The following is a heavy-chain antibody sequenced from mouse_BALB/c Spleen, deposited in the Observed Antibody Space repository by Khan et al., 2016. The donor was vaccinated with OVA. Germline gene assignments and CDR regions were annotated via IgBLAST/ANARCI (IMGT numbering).Heavy chain of an antibody. CDR3: ARGKYYGYYCDY. Sequence: EVQLQESGPGLVKPSQSLSLTCTVTGYSITSGYAWNWIRQFPGNQLEWMGYISYSGVTSYTPSLKSRISITRDTSKNQFFLQLNSVTTEDTATYYWARGKYYGYYCDYWGQGTTLTVSS. J-gene: IGHJ2*01. D-gene: IGHD1-1*01. CDR2: ISYSGVT. V-gene: IGHV3-2*02. CDR1: GYSITSGYA.